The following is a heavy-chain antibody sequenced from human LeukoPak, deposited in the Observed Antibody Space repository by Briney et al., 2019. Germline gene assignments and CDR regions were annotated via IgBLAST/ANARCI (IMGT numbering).Heavy chain of an antibody. V-gene: IGHV3-20*04. CDR1: GFTFDDYG. Sequence: PGGSLRLSCAASGFTFDDYGMSGVRQAPGKGLVWVSGINWNGGSTGYAHSVKGRFTISRDNAKNSLYLQMNSLRAEDTALYYCARDQYYYGMDVWGQGTTVTVSS. CDR2: INWNGGST. CDR3: ARDQYYYGMDV. J-gene: IGHJ6*02.